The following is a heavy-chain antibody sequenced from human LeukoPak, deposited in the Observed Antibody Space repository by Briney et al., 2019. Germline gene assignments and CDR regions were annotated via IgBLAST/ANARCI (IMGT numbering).Heavy chain of an antibody. Sequence: GGFLRLSCAASGFTFDDYGMSWVRQAPGKGLEWVSGINWNGDSTGFADSVKGRFTISRDNAKNSLYLQMNSLRAEDTALYYCARAGTCFGADCYPYIDYWGQGTLVTVSS. CDR3: ARAGTCFGADCYPYIDY. D-gene: IGHD2-21*02. J-gene: IGHJ4*02. V-gene: IGHV3-20*04. CDR2: INWNGDST. CDR1: GFTFDDYG.